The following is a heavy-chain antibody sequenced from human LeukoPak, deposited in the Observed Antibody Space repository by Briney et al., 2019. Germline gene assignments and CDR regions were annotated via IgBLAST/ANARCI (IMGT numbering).Heavy chain of an antibody. J-gene: IGHJ4*02. Sequence: SGGSLRLSCAVSGFTVSGNYMSWVRQAPGKGLEWVSLIYSGGTTYYADSVKGRFTISRDNSKNTLYLQMNSLRAEDTAVYYCAKDLFYYDSSGYADYWGQGTLVTVSS. CDR3: AKDLFYYDSSGYADY. CDR1: GFTVSGNY. V-gene: IGHV3-53*01. D-gene: IGHD3-22*01. CDR2: IYSGGTT.